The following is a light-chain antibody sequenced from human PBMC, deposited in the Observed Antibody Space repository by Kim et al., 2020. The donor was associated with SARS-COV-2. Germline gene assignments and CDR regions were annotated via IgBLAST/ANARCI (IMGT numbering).Light chain of an antibody. J-gene: IGLJ2*01. Sequence: QSALTQPASVSGSPGQSITISCTGTSSDVGSYNLVSWYQQHPGKAPKLMIYEGSKRPSGVSNRFSGSKSGNTASLTISGLQAEDEADYYCCSYAGSSTVVFCGGTQLTVL. CDR1: SSDVGSYNL. CDR2: EGS. CDR3: CSYAGSSTVV. V-gene: IGLV2-23*01.